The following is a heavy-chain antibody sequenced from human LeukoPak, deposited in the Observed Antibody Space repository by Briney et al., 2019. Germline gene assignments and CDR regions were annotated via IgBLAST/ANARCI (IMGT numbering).Heavy chain of an antibody. J-gene: IGHJ4*02. CDR2: TYYRSKWYS. Sequence: SQTLSLTCAISGDSVSSNSAAWNWIRQSPSRGLEWLGRTYYRSKWYSDYAVSVKSRITINPDTSKNQFSLQLNSVTPEDTAVYYCARESYYDSSGYYRDLDYWGQGTLVTVSS. CDR3: ARESYYDSSGYYRDLDY. D-gene: IGHD3-22*01. CDR1: GDSVSSNSAA. V-gene: IGHV6-1*01.